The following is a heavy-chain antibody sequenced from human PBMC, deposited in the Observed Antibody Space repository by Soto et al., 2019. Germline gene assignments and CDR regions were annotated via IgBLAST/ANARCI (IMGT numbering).Heavy chain of an antibody. CDR2: TSYTGNT. CDR3: AGDMHAGFTRYFVP. CDR1: GGCSTSYR. J-gene: IGHJ5*02. D-gene: IGHD1-26*01. V-gene: IGHV4-59*01. Sequence: SETLSLTCIVSGGCSTSYRWSWIRQFPEKGLQWLAYTSYTGNTNYNPSLQSRVTISIDTSKNQLSLKMTSLPAVATAVYYCAGDMHAGFTRYFVPRCQGTLVTVSS.